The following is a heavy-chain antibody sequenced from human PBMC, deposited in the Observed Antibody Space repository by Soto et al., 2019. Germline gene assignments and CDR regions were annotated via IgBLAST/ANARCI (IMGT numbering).Heavy chain of an antibody. CDR2: IIPIFGTA. CDR1: GGTFSSYA. CDR3: ARPFALVTTKGGMDV. J-gene: IGHJ6*02. Sequence: ASVKVSCKASGGTFSSYAISWVRQAPGQGLEWMGGIIPIFGTANYAQKFQGRVTITADESTSTAYMELSSLRSEDTAVYYCARPFALVTTKGGMDVWGQGXTVTVPS. V-gene: IGHV1-69*13. D-gene: IGHD4-4*01.